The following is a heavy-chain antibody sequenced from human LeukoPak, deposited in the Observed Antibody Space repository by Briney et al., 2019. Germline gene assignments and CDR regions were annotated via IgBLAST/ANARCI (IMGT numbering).Heavy chain of an antibody. CDR2: ISSSSSTI. CDR3: ARGSYDSSGQFDY. J-gene: IGHJ4*02. CDR1: GFTFSSYS. Sequence: GGSLRLSCAASGFTFSSYSMNWVRQAPGKGLEWVSYISSSSSTIYYADSLKGRFTISRDNAENSLFLQMNSLRAEDTAVYYCARGSYDSSGQFDYWGQGTLVTVSS. D-gene: IGHD3-22*01. V-gene: IGHV3-48*04.